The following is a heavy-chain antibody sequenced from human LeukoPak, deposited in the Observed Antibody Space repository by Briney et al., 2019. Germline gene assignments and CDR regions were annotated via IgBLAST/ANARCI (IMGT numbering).Heavy chain of an antibody. Sequence: GGSLRLSCAGSGFTFSSHWMTWVRQTPGKGLEWVASIKHDGSEKNYVDSVKGRFTISRDNAKNSLYVEMNNLRGEDTAVYYCARDNFDWRPPDCWGQGTLVTVSS. J-gene: IGHJ4*02. D-gene: IGHD3-9*01. V-gene: IGHV3-7*03. CDR1: GFTFSSHW. CDR2: IKHDGSEK. CDR3: ARDNFDWRPPDC.